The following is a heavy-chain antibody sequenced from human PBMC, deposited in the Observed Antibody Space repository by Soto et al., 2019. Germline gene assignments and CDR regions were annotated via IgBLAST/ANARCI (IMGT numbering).Heavy chain of an antibody. CDR2: INSDGSNT. J-gene: IGHJ6*02. V-gene: IGHV3-74*01. Sequence: EVQLVESGGGLVQPGGSLRLSCAASGFTFSRFWMHWVRQAPGKGLVWVSRINSDGSNTGYADSVKGRFTISRDNAKNTLDLQMNSLTADDTAVYYCARDPDEVVPAGGMDVWGQGTTVTVSS. CDR3: ARDPDEVVPAGGMDV. D-gene: IGHD2-2*01. CDR1: GFTFSRFW.